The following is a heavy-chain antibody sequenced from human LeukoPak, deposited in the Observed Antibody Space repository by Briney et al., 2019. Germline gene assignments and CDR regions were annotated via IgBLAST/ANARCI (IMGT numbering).Heavy chain of an antibody. Sequence: ASVKVSCKASGYTFTSYGVSWVRQAPGQGLEWMGWISAYNGNTNYAQKLQGRVTMTTDTSTSTAYMELRSLRSDDTAVYYCARDYGVNYYYYYGVDVWGQGTTVTVSS. V-gene: IGHV1-18*01. CDR1: GYTFTSYG. CDR3: ARDYGVNYYYYYGVDV. CDR2: ISAYNGNT. J-gene: IGHJ6*02. D-gene: IGHD4-17*01.